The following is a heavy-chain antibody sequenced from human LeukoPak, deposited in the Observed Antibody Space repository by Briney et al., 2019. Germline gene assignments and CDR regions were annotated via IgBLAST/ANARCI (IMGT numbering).Heavy chain of an antibody. CDR3: ARTSTYGDYDY. CDR1: GFTFDTYS. V-gene: IGHV3-48*01. Sequence: SGGSLRLSCAASGFTFDTYSTNWVRQAPGKRLEWVSYISGDTSTKYYADSVKGRFTISRDVAKSSLYLQMNSLRAEDTAIYYCARTSTYGDYDYWGQGTLVTVSS. CDR2: ISGDTSTK. J-gene: IGHJ4*02. D-gene: IGHD4-17*01.